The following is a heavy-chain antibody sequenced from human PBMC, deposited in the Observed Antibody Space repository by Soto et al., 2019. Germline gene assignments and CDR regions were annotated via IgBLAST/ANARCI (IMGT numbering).Heavy chain of an antibody. CDR1: GGSINSGDYY. J-gene: IGHJ6*02. V-gene: IGHV4-30-4*01. CDR3: ARDRYYGSGTYYTFYSGMDV. Sequence: PSETLSLTCTVPGGSINSGDYYWTWVRQPPGKGLEWIGNIFHSGSTYYTPSLQSRVTISLDTSKNHFSLKLSSVTPADTAVYYCARDRYYGSGTYYTFYSGMDVWGQGTTVTVSS. D-gene: IGHD3-10*01. CDR2: IFHSGST.